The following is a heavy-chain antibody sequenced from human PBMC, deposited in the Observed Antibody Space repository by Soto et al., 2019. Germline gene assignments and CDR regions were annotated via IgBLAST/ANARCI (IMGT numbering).Heavy chain of an antibody. CDR1: GGTFSSYA. Sequence: ASVKVSCKASGGTFSSYAISWVRQAPGQGLEWMGGIIPIFGTANYAQKFQGRVTITADESTSTAYMELSSLRSEDTAVYYCARNDGTLGYCSGGSCYTKYYYYYGMDVWGQGTTVTVS. J-gene: IGHJ6*02. CDR2: IIPIFGTA. V-gene: IGHV1-69*13. D-gene: IGHD2-15*01. CDR3: ARNDGTLGYCSGGSCYTKYYYYYGMDV.